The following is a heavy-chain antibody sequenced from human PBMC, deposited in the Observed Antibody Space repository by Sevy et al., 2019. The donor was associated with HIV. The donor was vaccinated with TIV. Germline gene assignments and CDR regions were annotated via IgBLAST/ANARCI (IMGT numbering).Heavy chain of an antibody. CDR2: ISSSSSYI. J-gene: IGHJ6*03. CDR1: GFTFSSYS. V-gene: IGHV3-21*01. Sequence: GGSLRLSCAASGFTFSSYSMNWVRQAPGKGLEWVSSISSSSSYIYYADSVKDRFTISRDNAKNSLYLQMNSLRAEDTAVYYCSIDTGGYSYGYYYYYMDVWGKGTTVTVSS. CDR3: SIDTGGYSYGYYYYYMDV. D-gene: IGHD5-18*01.